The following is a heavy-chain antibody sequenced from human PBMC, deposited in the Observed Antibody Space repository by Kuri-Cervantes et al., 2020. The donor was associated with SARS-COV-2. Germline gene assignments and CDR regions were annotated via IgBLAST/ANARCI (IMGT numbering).Heavy chain of an antibody. J-gene: IGHJ3*02. CDR1: GYTFTSYG. CDR3: ANSQAVGAVDPLDI. Sequence: ASVKVSCKASGYTFTSYGISWVRQAPGQGLEWMGWISAYNGDTNYAQKLQGRVTITADESTSTAYMELSSLRSEDTAVYYCANSQAVGAVDPLDIWGQGTMVTVSS. CDR2: ISAYNGDT. V-gene: IGHV1-18*04. D-gene: IGHD1-26*01.